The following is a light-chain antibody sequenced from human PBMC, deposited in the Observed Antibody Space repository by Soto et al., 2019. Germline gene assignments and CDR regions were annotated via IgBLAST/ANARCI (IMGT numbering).Light chain of an antibody. CDR1: QSISAS. CDR3: QHMAT. CDR2: KAS. Sequence: DIQMTQSPSTLSASVGDRVTITCRASQSISASLAWYQQKPGKAPKPLIYKASSLETGVPSRFSGSGSGTEFTLTLSSLQPDDFAAYFCQHMATFGQGTKVEIK. J-gene: IGKJ1*01. V-gene: IGKV1-5*03.